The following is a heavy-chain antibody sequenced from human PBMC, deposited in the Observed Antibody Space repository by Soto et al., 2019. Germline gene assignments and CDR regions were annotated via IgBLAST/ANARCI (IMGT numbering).Heavy chain of an antibody. Sequence: PGGSLRLSCAASGFTFSSYSMNWVRQAPGKGLEWVSSISSSSSYIYYADSVRGRFTISRDNAKNSLYLQMNSLRAEDTAVYYCARQYSGSSPFGYWGQGTLVTVSS. CDR3: ARQYSGSSPFGY. V-gene: IGHV3-21*01. D-gene: IGHD1-26*01. CDR2: ISSSSSYI. J-gene: IGHJ4*02. CDR1: GFTFSSYS.